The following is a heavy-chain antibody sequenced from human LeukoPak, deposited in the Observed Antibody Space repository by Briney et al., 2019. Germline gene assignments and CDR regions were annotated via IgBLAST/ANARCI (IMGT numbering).Heavy chain of an antibody. CDR3: ARLDYFDY. V-gene: IGHV4-39*01. J-gene: IGHJ4*02. CDR1: GGSISSSRYY. Sequence: SETLSLTCTVSGGSISSSRYYWGWIRQPPGEGLEWIGRIYYSVSTYYNPSLKSRVTISVETSKHQVPLKLSSVTAADTAVYDCARLDYFDYWGQGTLVTVSS. CDR2: IYYSVST.